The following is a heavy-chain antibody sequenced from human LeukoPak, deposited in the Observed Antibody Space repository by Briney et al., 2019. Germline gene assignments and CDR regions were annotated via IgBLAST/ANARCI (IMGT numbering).Heavy chain of an antibody. Sequence: GGSLRLSCAASGFTFSSYDMSWVRQAPRKGLRWVSVISGSGGSTYNADSVKGRFTISRDNSKNTLYLQMNSLRAEDTAVYYCAKGYGSGWYEPIDYWGQGTLVTVSS. CDR3: AKGYGSGWYEPIDY. J-gene: IGHJ4*02. D-gene: IGHD6-19*01. V-gene: IGHV3-23*01. CDR1: GFTFSSYD. CDR2: ISGSGGST.